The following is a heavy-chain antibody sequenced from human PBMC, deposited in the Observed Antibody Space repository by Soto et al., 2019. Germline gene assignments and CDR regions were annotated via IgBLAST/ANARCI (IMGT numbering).Heavy chain of an antibody. CDR1: GYVFTSSF. V-gene: IGHV1-46*01. Sequence: QVQLLQSGAEVKKPGSSVQVSCKASGYVFTSSFVHWVRQAPGQGLEWMGMVNPSVGSTAYAHKFQGRIAVTREMSTAKVYMDLRSLTSADTAIYYWAREVNSVITPDDSEDYSGWDVWGQGTKVIVSS. J-gene: IGHJ6*02. CDR2: VNPSVGST. CDR3: AREVNSVITPDDSEDYSGWDV. D-gene: IGHD1-26*01.